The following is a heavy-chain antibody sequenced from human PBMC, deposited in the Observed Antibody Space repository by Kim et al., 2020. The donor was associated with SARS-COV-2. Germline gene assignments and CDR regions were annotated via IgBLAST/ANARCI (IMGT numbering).Heavy chain of an antibody. CDR1: GGSFSGYY. J-gene: IGHJ3*02. CDR2: INHSGST. V-gene: IGHV4-34*01. Sequence: SETLSLTCAVYGGSFSGYYWSWIRQPPGKGLEWIGEINHSGSTNYNPSLKSRVTISVDTSKNQFSLKLSSVTAADTAVYYCARGGMRYYGSGSKAFDIWG. CDR3: ARGGMRYYGSGSKAFDI. D-gene: IGHD3-10*01.